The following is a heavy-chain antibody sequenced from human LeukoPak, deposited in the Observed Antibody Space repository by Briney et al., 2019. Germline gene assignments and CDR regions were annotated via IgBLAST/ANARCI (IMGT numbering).Heavy chain of an antibody. CDR1: GFTFSSYG. CDR2: IWYDGSNK. V-gene: IGHV3-33*01. J-gene: IGHJ4*02. CDR3: ARVSRQRTIFYFDY. D-gene: IGHD3-3*02. Sequence: GGSLRLSCAASGFTFSSYGMHWVRQAPGKGLEWVAVIWYDGSNKYYADSVKGRFTISRDNSKNTLYLQMNSLRAEDTAVYYCARVSRQRTIFYFDYWGQGTLVTVSS.